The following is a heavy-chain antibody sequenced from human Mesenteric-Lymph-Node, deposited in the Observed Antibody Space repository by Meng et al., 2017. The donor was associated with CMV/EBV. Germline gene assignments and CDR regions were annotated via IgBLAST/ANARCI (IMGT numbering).Heavy chain of an antibody. J-gene: IGHJ3*02. D-gene: IGHD3-22*01. V-gene: IGHV3-74*01. CDR3: VASGYDSIHAFDI. Sequence: GESLKISCAASGFTFSNYWMHWIRQAPGKGLMWVSRINNDGSGTVYANFVKGRFTISRDNAKKTFYLQMNSLSAEDTAVYYCVASGYDSIHAFDIWGQETVVTVSS. CDR1: GFTFSNYW. CDR2: INNDGSGT.